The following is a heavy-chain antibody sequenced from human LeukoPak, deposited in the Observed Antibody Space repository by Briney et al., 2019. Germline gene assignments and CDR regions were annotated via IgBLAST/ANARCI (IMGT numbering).Heavy chain of an antibody. J-gene: IGHJ4*02. CDR3: ARDWITYSTRWYVSAFDY. CDR2: IKQDESEK. D-gene: IGHD6-13*01. Sequence: QTGGSLRLSCAASGFTFSSYWMSWVRQAPGKGLEWVANIKQDESEKYYVDSVKGRFTIPRDNAKNSLYLQMNSLRAEDTAIYYCARDWITYSTRWYVSAFDYWGQGTLVTVSS. V-gene: IGHV3-7*01. CDR1: GFTFSSYW.